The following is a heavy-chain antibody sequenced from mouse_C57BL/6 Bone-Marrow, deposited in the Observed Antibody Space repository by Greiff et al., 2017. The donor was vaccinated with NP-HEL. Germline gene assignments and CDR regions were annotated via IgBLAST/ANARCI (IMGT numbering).Heavy chain of an antibody. CDR3: AGITTVVAPHFDY. J-gene: IGHJ2*01. CDR2: IYPGSGST. Sequence: QVQLKQPGAELVKPGASVKMSCKASGYTFTSYWITWVKQRPGQGLEWIGDIYPGSGSTNYNEKFKSKATLTVDTSSSTAYMQLSSLTSEDSAVYYCAGITTVVAPHFDYWGQGTTLTVSS. D-gene: IGHD1-1*01. V-gene: IGHV1-55*01. CDR1: GYTFTSYW.